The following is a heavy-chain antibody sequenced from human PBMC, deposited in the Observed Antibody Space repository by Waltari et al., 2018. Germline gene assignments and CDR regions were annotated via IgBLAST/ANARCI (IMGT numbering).Heavy chain of an antibody. CDR1: GFTFSSYS. CDR3: AREGYSYGPGYFDY. CDR2: ISSSSIYI. Sequence: EVQLVESGGGLVKPGGSLRLSCAASGFTFSSYSMNWVRQAPGKGLEWVSSISSSSIYIYYADSVKGRFTISRDNAKNSRYLQMNSLRAEDTAVYYCAREGYSYGPGYFDYWGQGTLVIVSS. J-gene: IGHJ4*02. D-gene: IGHD5-18*01. V-gene: IGHV3-21*01.